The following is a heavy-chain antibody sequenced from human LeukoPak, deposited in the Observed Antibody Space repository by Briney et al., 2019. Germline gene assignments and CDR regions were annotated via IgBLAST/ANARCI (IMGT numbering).Heavy chain of an antibody. D-gene: IGHD2-2*01. CDR3: AGALGYCSSTSCYPYYFDY. Sequence: GGSLRLSCAASGFTVGSNYMSWVRQAPGKGLEWVSVIYSGGSTYYADSVKGRFTISRDNSKNTLYLQMNSLRAEDTAVYYCAGALGYCSSTSCYPYYFDYWGQGTLVTVSS. CDR1: GFTVGSNY. J-gene: IGHJ4*02. V-gene: IGHV3-53*01. CDR2: IYSGGST.